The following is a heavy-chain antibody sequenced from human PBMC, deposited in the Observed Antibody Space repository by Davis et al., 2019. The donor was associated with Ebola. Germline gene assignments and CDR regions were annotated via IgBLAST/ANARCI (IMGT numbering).Heavy chain of an antibody. V-gene: IGHV4-31*03. CDR1: GGSISRGGSY. J-gene: IGHJ4*02. Sequence: PSETLSLTCTVSGGSISRGGSYWSWVRQVPGKGLEWIGYIYYSGSTYYNPSLTSRVTIAVDTSKNQFSLKLTSVTAADTAVYYCANVYWSSMSCRFDYWGQGTLVTVSS. D-gene: IGHD2-2*01. CDR3: ANVYWSSMSCRFDY. CDR2: IYYSGST.